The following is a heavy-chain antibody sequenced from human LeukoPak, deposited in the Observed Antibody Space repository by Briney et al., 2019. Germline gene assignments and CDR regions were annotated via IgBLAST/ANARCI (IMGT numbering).Heavy chain of an antibody. V-gene: IGHV3-21*04. J-gene: IGHJ4*02. Sequence: GGSLRLSCAASGFTFSSYSMNWVRQAPGKGLEWVSCITRSSIYIYYADSVKGRFTISRDNAKNSLFLQMNSLRAEDTAFYYCARERVTIFGTVQRSFDYWGQGTLVTVPS. CDR3: ARERVTIFGTVQRSFDY. D-gene: IGHD3-3*01. CDR1: GFTFSSYS. CDR2: ITRSSIYI.